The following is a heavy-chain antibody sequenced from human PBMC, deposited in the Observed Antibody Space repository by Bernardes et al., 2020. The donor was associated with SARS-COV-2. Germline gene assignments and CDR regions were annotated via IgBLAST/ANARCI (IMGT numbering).Heavy chain of an antibody. CDR1: GFTFSSYG. D-gene: IGHD3-10*01. CDR3: ASSLWFGDWGYLDY. J-gene: IGHJ4*02. Sequence: VEPLFLSCAASGFTFSSYGMHWVRQAPGKGLAWVAVIWYDGSNQYYADSVKGRFTISRDNSKTTLYLQMNSLRAEDTAVYYCASSLWFGDWGYLDYWGQGTLVTVSS. CDR2: IWYDGSNQ. V-gene: IGHV3-33*01.